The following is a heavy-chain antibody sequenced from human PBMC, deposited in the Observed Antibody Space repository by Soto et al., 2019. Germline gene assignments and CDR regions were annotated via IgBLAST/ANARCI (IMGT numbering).Heavy chain of an antibody. V-gene: IGHV1-69*01. D-gene: IGHD2-2*01. J-gene: IGHJ6*02. CDR3: STSVYCSTTRCYYYYGLDV. Sequence: QVQLVQSGAEVKKPGSSVKVSCKVSGGTFSSHSINWVRQAPGQGPEWMGGIIPIFGTENYAQKIQGRVTITADESTSTGYMELSSLTSEDTALYYCSTSVYCSTTRCYYYYGLDVWGQGTTVIVSS. CDR1: GGTFSSHS. CDR2: IIPIFGTE.